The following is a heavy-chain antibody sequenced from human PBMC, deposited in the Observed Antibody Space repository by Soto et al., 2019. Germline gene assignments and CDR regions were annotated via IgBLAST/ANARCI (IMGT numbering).Heavy chain of an antibody. V-gene: IGHV4-31*03. D-gene: IGHD6-25*01. J-gene: IGHJ4*02. Sequence: SETLSLTCTVSGGSISSGGYYWSWIRQHPGKGLEWIGYVYYSGSTNYNPSLKSRVTISVDTSKNQFSLRLTSVTAADTAVYYCASTSRAAPGTGLDSWGQGTLVTVSS. CDR3: ASTSRAAPGTGLDS. CDR1: GGSISSGGYY. CDR2: VYYSGST.